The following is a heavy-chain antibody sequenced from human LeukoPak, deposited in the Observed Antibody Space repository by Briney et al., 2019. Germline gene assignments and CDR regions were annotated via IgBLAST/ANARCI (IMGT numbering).Heavy chain of an antibody. J-gene: IGHJ6*03. V-gene: IGHV3-30*02. CDR3: AKDSAITIFGVVITLDYMDV. CDR2: IRYDGSNK. D-gene: IGHD3-3*01. CDR1: GFTFSSYG. Sequence: GGSLRLSCAASGFTFSSYGMHWVRQAPGKGLEWVAFIRYDGSNKYYADSVKGRFTVSRDNSKNTLYLQMNSLRVEDTAVYYCAKDSAITIFGVVITLDYMDVWGKGTTVTVSS.